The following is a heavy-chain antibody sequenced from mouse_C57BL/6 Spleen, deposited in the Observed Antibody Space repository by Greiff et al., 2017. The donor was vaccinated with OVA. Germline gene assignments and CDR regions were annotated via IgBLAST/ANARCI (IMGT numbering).Heavy chain of an antibody. CDR3: ARHYYGSSWYFDV. CDR1: GFSLTSYG. Sequence: VMLVESGPGLVAPSQSLSITCTVSGFSLTSYGVHWFRQPPGKGLEWLVVIWSDGSTTYNSALKSRLSISKDNSKSQVFLKMNSLQTDDTAMYYCARHYYGSSWYFDVWGTGTTVTVSS. J-gene: IGHJ1*03. V-gene: IGHV2-6-1*01. D-gene: IGHD1-1*01. CDR2: IWSDGST.